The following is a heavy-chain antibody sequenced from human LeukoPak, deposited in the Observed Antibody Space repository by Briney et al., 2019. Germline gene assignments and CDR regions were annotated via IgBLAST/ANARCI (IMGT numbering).Heavy chain of an antibody. D-gene: IGHD1-26*01. CDR1: GGTFSSYA. CDR2: IIPIFGTA. Sequence: SVKVSCKACGGTFSSYAISWVRQAPGQGLEWMGGIIPIFGTANYAQKFQGRVTITTDESTSTAYMELSSLRSEDTAVYYCARGEVGATTFDYWGQGTLVTVSS. J-gene: IGHJ4*02. V-gene: IGHV1-69*05. CDR3: ARGEVGATTFDY.